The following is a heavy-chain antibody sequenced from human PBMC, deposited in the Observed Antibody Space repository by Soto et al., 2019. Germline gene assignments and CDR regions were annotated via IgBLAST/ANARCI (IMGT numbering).Heavy chain of an antibody. V-gene: IGHV4-34*01. Sequence: SETLSLTCAVYGGSFSGYYWSWIRQPPGKGLEWIGEINHSGSTNYSPSFQGQVTISADKSITTAYLQWSSVKASDTAMYYCARLDYSTSSRWLDPWGQGTQVTVSS. CDR3: ARLDYSTSSRWLDP. CDR1: GGSFSGYY. D-gene: IGHD4-4*01. J-gene: IGHJ5*02. CDR2: INHSGST.